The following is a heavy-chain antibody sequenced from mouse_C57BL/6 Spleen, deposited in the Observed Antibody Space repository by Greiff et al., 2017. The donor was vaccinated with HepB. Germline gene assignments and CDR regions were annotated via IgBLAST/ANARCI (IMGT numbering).Heavy chain of an antibody. Sequence: EVMLVESGPGLVKPSQSLSLTCTVTGYSITSGYGWNWIRQFPGNKLEWMGYISYSGSTNYNPSLKSRISITRDTSKNQFLLQLNSVTTEDTATYYCARTARIKYWGQGTTLTVSS. CDR2: ISYSGST. D-gene: IGHD1-2*01. CDR3: ARTARIKY. CDR1: GYSITSGYG. J-gene: IGHJ2*01. V-gene: IGHV3-2*02.